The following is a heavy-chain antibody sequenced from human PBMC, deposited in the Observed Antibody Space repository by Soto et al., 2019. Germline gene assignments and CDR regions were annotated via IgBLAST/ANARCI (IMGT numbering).Heavy chain of an antibody. V-gene: IGHV3-7*05. D-gene: IGHD5-12*01. CDR2: IKQDGSEK. CDR1: GFTFSSYW. J-gene: IGHJ3*02. Sequence: GGSVRLSCAASGFTFSSYWMSWVRQAPGKGLEWVANIKQDGSEKYYVDSVKGRFTISRDNAKNSLYLQMNSLRAEDTAVYYCASPGYSGYDFDAFDIWGQGTMVTVSS. CDR3: ASPGYSGYDFDAFDI.